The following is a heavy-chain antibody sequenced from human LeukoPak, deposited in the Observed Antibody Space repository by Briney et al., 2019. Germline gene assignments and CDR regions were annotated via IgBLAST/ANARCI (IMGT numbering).Heavy chain of an antibody. CDR2: ISASGRS. CDR1: GGSISSGDYY. CDR3: AREFDS. J-gene: IGHJ4*02. V-gene: IGHV4-61*02. Sequence: SQTLSLTRTVSGGSISSGDYYWSWIRQPAGKGLEWIGRISASGRSNYNPSLKSRLTISIDTSKNQLSLMLSSVTATDTAVYCCAREFDSWGQGTLATVSS.